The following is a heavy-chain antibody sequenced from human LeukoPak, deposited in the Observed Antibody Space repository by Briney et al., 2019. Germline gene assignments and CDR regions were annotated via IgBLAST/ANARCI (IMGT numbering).Heavy chain of an antibody. Sequence: GGALSLSFAASGFPFSSYEMNWVRPAPGKGLAWVSYISSSGSTIYYADSVKGRFTISRDNAKNSLYLQMNSLRAEDTAVYYCARGWYDIFDYWGQGSLVSVSS. CDR1: GFPFSSYE. CDR3: ARGWYDIFDY. D-gene: IGHD3-22*01. CDR2: ISSSGSTI. V-gene: IGHV3-48*03. J-gene: IGHJ4*02.